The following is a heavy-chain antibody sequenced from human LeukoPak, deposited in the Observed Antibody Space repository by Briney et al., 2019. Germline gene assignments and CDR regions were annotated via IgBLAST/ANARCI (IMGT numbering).Heavy chain of an antibody. D-gene: IGHD3-22*01. Sequence: GGSLTLSCAASGFTFTSYAMYWVRQAPGKGLEWVRNIWYDGSNKYYAYSVKGRFTISRDNSKTTLYLQMNSLRAEDTAVYYCASGLFNYDNSGLNYWGQGTRVTVSS. V-gene: IGHV3-33*01. CDR3: ASGLFNYDNSGLNY. J-gene: IGHJ4*02. CDR1: GFTFTSYA. CDR2: IWYDGSNK.